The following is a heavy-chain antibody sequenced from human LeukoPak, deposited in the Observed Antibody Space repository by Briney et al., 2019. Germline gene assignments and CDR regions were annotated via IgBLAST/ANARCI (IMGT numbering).Heavy chain of an antibody. Sequence: GESLQISCKGSRYSFTSYWNGCVRQLPGKRLEWMGIIYPGDSDTRYSPSFQGQVTISADKSISTAYLQWSSLKASDTAMYYCASRYYYDSSGYYRNDAFDIWGQGTMVTVSS. V-gene: IGHV5-51*01. J-gene: IGHJ3*02. CDR1: RYSFTSYW. CDR2: IYPGDSDT. D-gene: IGHD3-22*01. CDR3: ASRYYYDSSGYYRNDAFDI.